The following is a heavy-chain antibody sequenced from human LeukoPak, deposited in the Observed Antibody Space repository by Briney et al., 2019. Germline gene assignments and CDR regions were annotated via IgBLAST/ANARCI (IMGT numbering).Heavy chain of an antibody. J-gene: IGHJ5*02. D-gene: IGHD1-26*01. Sequence: SSETLSLTCAVYGGSFSGYYWSWIRQPPGKGLEWIGEINHSGSTNYNPSLKSRVTISVDTSKNQFSLKLSSVTAADTAVYYCARVGGSLRSYYLRVNWFDPWGQGTLVTVSS. V-gene: IGHV4-34*01. CDR3: ARVGGSLRSYYLRVNWFDP. CDR2: INHSGST. CDR1: GGSFSGYY.